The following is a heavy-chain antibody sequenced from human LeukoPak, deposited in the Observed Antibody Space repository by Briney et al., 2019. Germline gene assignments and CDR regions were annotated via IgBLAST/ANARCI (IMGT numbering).Heavy chain of an antibody. D-gene: IGHD6-19*01. V-gene: IGHV3-23*01. Sequence: EGSLRLSCAASGFTFNRNAISWVRQAPGKGLEWVSTIGGSGDKTFYADSVKGRFTISRDNSKNMVHLQMNSLTGEDTALYYCVRRGDASSGWGDHDFWGQGALVTVSS. J-gene: IGHJ4*02. CDR3: VRRGDASSGWGDHDF. CDR1: GFTFNRNA. CDR2: IGGSGDKT.